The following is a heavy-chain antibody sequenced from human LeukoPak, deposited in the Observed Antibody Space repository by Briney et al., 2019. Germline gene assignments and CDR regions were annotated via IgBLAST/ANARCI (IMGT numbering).Heavy chain of an antibody. D-gene: IGHD4-17*01. Sequence: GASVKVSCKASGYTFTSYYMHWVRQAPGQGLEWMGIINPSGGSTSYAQKFQGRVTMTRDTSTSTVYMELSSLRSEDAAVYYCARVVTTVTTGVNWFDPWGQGTLVTVSS. J-gene: IGHJ5*02. V-gene: IGHV1-46*01. CDR3: ARVVTTVTTGVNWFDP. CDR2: INPSGGST. CDR1: GYTFTSYY.